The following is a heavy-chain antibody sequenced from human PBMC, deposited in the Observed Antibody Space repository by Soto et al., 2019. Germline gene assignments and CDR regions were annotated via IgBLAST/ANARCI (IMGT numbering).Heavy chain of an antibody. D-gene: IGHD3-10*01. V-gene: IGHV4-59*01. CDR1: GGSISSYY. CDR2: IYYSGST. CDR3: AGSSTYITMVRGVMAY. J-gene: IGHJ4*02. Sequence: PSETLSLTCTVSGGSISSYYWSWIWQPPGKGLEWIGYIYYSGSTNYNPSLKSRVTISVDTSKNQFSLKLSSVTAADTAVYYCAGSSTYITMVRGVMAYWGQGTLVTVSS.